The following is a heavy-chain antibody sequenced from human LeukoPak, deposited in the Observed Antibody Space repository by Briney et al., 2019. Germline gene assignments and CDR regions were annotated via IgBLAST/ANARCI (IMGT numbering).Heavy chain of an antibody. CDR3: AKGSSSGRPYFFDY. CDR1: GFTFSSYA. CDR2: ISGGSVGAT. V-gene: IGHV3-23*01. J-gene: IGHJ4*02. D-gene: IGHD3-3*01. Sequence: GGSLRLSCAASGFTFSSYAMGWVRQAPGKGLDWFSAISGGSVGATYYADAVKGRFTISRDNSKTTLYLEMTSLRAEDTAVYYCAKGSSSGRPYFFDYWGQGSLVAVSS.